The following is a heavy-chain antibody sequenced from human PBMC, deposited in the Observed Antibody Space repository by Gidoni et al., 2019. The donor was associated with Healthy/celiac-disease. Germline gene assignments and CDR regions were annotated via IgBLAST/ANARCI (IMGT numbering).Heavy chain of an antibody. V-gene: IGHV3-33*01. Sequence: QVQLVESGGGVFQPGRSLRLSCAASGFPFSSYGMHWVRQAPGKGLEWVAVIWYDGSNKYYADSVKGRFTSSRDNSKNTLYLQMNSLRAEDTAVYYCARDRHSIPRTLLDYWGQGTLVTVSS. J-gene: IGHJ4*02. CDR3: ARDRHSIPRTLLDY. CDR1: GFPFSSYG. CDR2: IWYDGSNK. D-gene: IGHD3-3*02.